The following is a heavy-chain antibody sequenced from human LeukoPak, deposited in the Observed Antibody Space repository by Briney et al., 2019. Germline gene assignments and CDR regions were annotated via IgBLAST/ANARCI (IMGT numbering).Heavy chain of an antibody. J-gene: IGHJ5*02. CDR2: VFSTESA. D-gene: IGHD3-10*01. Sequence: SETLSLTCTVTGDSAGRDYWSWIRLPPGGGLQWIGYVFSTESATYSPSLRSRVTMSLDTSKNQFFLDLTSVTAADTAVYYCARHGNTWFGEYRRPYKWFDLWGQGTLVTVSS. V-gene: IGHV4-4*08. CDR1: GDSAGRDY. CDR3: ARHGNTWFGEYRRPYKWFDL.